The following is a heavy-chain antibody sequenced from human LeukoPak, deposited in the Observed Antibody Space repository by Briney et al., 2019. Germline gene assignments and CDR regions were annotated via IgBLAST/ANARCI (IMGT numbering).Heavy chain of an antibody. J-gene: IGHJ4*02. CDR2: ISSRSSYI. Sequence: GGSLRLSCAASGFTFSSYNMKWVRQAPGKGLEWVSSISSRSSYIFYADSVKGRFTISRDNAKKSLYLQMNSLRAEDTAVYYCAKRGPEYSSADYWGQGTLVTVSS. CDR1: GFTFSSYN. D-gene: IGHD6-6*01. CDR3: AKRGPEYSSADY. V-gene: IGHV3-21*04.